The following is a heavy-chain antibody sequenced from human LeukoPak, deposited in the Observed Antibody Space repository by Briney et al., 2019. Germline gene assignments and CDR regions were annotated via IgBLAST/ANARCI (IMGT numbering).Heavy chain of an antibody. Sequence: GGSLRLSCAASGFTFDDYAMSWVRQGPGKGLEWVSAISVSGNTYHADSVKGRFTISRDSSKNTLYLQMNSLRAEDAAVYYCAKAPVTTCSGAYCYPFDYWGRGTLVTVSS. CDR1: GFTFDDYA. CDR3: AKAPVTTCSGAYCYPFDY. CDR2: ISVSGNT. V-gene: IGHV3-23*01. J-gene: IGHJ4*02. D-gene: IGHD2-15*01.